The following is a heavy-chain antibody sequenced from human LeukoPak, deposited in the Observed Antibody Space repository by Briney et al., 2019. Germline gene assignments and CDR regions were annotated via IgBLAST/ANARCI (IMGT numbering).Heavy chain of an antibody. D-gene: IGHD3-3*01. V-gene: IGHV1-69*05. CDR1: GGTFSSYA. Sequence: SVKVSCKASGGTFSSYALSWVRQAPGQGLEWMGGITPIFGTANYAQKFQGRLTMTTDESTSTAYMELSSLRSEDTAVYYCARHGGITIFGVAQPGGAFDIWGQGTLVTVSS. J-gene: IGHJ3*02. CDR2: ITPIFGTA. CDR3: ARHGGITIFGVAQPGGAFDI.